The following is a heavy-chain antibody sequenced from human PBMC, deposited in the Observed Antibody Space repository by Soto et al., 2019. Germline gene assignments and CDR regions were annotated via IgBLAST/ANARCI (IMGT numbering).Heavy chain of an antibody. CDR3: VRETWIQLWGGEYYYYGMDV. D-gene: IGHD5-18*01. Sequence: QVQLQESGPGLVKPSETLSLTCTVSGGSISSYYWSWIRQPPGKGLEWIGYIYYSGSTNYNPSLKSRVTISVDTSKNQFSLKLSSVTAADTAVYYCVRETWIQLWGGEYYYYGMDVWGQGTTVTVSS. CDR2: IYYSGST. CDR1: GGSISSYY. V-gene: IGHV4-59*01. J-gene: IGHJ6*02.